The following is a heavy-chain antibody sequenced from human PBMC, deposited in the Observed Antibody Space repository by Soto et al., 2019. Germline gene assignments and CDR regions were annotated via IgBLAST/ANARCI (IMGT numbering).Heavy chain of an antibody. D-gene: IGHD3-22*01. CDR2: INHSGST. J-gene: IGHJ6*02. Sequence: SETLSLTCAVYGGSFSGYYWSWIRQPPGKGLEWIGEINHSGSTNYNPSLKSRVTISVDTSKNQFSLKLSSVTAADTAVYYCARDQWLLLPYYYYGMDVWGQGTTVTVSS. V-gene: IGHV4-34*01. CDR1: GGSFSGYY. CDR3: ARDQWLLLPYYYYGMDV.